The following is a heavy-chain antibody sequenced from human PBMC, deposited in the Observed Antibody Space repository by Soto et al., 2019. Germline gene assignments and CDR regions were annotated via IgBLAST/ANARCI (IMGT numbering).Heavy chain of an antibody. CDR3: AKDISVRGGYSYGYNAFDI. J-gene: IGHJ3*02. Sequence: EVQLLESGGGLVQPGGSLRLSCAAFGFTFSSYAMSWVRQAPGKGLEWVSAISGSGGSTYYADSVKGRFTISRDNSKNTLYQQMNSLRAEDKAVYYWAKDISVRGGYSYGYNAFDIWGQGTMVTVSS. V-gene: IGHV3-23*01. CDR2: ISGSGGST. CDR1: GFTFSSYA. D-gene: IGHD5-18*01.